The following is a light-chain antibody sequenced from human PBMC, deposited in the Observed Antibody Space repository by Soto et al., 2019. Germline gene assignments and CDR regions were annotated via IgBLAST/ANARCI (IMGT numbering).Light chain of an antibody. CDR2: GAS. J-gene: IGKJ2*01. V-gene: IGKV3-15*01. CDR3: QQYNNWPPYT. CDR1: QSVSSN. Sequence: EIVMTQSPATLSVSPGERATLSCRASQSVSSNLAWYQQKPVQAPRLRIYGASIRSTGITARFSGSGSGTEFTLTISSLQSEDFAVYDCQQYNNWPPYTFGQGTKLEIK.